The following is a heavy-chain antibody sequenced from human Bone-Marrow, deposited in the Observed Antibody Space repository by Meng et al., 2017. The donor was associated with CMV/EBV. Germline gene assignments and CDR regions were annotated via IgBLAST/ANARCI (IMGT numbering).Heavy chain of an antibody. CDR2: IYYSGST. D-gene: IGHD3-22*01. CDR1: GGSVSSGSYY. V-gene: IGHV4-61*01. Sequence: SETLSLTCTVSGGSVSSGSYYWSWIRQPPGKGLEWIGYIYYSGSTNYNPSLKSRVAISGDTSKNQFSLKLSSVTAADTAVYYCARHAPMIVVVITLEWFDPWGQGTLVTVSS. J-gene: IGHJ5*02. CDR3: ARHAPMIVVVITLEWFDP.